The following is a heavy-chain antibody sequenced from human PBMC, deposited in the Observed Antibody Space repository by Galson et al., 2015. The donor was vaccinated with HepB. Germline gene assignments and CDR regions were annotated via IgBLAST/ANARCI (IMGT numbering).Heavy chain of an antibody. V-gene: IGHV3-66*02. CDR1: GFTFSGYW. D-gene: IGHD6-19*01. CDR2: IYSGGST. Sequence: SLRLSCAASGFTFSGYWMHWVRQAPGKGLEWVSVIYSGGSTYYADSVKGRFTISRDNSKNTLYLQMNSLRAEDTAVYYCARPSKAGTLDYWGQGTLVTVSS. J-gene: IGHJ4*02. CDR3: ARPSKAGTLDY.